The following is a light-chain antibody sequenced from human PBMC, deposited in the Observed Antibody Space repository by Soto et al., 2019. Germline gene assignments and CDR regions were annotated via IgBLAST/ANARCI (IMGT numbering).Light chain of an antibody. CDR3: QQFNSYPRIFT. CDR1: QGISSA. V-gene: IGKV1-13*02. Sequence: AIQLTQSPSSLSASVGDRVTITCRASQGISSALVWYQQKPGKAPKLLIYDASSLESGVPSRFSGSGSGTDFTLTISSLQPEDFATYYCQQFNSYPRIFTFGPGTKVDIK. J-gene: IGKJ3*01. CDR2: DAS.